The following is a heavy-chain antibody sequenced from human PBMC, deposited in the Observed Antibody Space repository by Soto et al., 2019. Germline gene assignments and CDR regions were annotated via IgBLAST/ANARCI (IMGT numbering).Heavy chain of an antibody. D-gene: IGHD2-21*01. CDR1: GFSFTSYG. J-gene: IGHJ5*02. CDR3: ARHGLFA. CDR2: VWYDGSTI. Sequence: GGSLRLSCAASGFSFTSYGMHWVRQAPGKGLEWVAVVWYDGSTIYYADSVKGRFTISRDNAKNSLYLQMNSLRAEDTAVYYCARHGLFAWGQGTLVTVSS. V-gene: IGHV3-33*03.